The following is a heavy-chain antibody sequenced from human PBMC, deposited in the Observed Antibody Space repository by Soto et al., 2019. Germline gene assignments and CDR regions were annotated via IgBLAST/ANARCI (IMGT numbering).Heavy chain of an antibody. Sequence: EVQLVESGGGLVQPGGSLRLSCAASGFTFSSYSMNWVRQAPGKGLEWVSYISSSSSTIYYADSVKGRFTISRDNAKNSLYLQMNSLRAEDTAVYYCARVNYYGSPGDFDYWGQGTLVTVSS. D-gene: IGHD3-10*01. V-gene: IGHV3-48*01. CDR3: ARVNYYGSPGDFDY. J-gene: IGHJ4*02. CDR2: ISSSSSTI. CDR1: GFTFSSYS.